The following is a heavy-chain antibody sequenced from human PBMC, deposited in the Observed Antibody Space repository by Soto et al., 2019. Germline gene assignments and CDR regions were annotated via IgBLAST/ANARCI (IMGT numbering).Heavy chain of an antibody. D-gene: IGHD6-13*01. CDR3: TRDASRDSSARGWFDP. CDR2: ISSNSAYI. CDR1: GFTFRSFT. Sequence: AVGSLRLSCAASGFTFRSFTMNWVRQAPGKGLEWVSTISSNSAYIYYTDALRGRFTISRDNAKNSLRLQMNSLRAEDTAVYYCTRDASRDSSARGWFDPWGPGTLVTVSS. J-gene: IGHJ5*02. V-gene: IGHV3-21*01.